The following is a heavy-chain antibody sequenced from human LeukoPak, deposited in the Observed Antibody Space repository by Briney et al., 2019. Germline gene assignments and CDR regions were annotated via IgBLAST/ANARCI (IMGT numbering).Heavy chain of an antibody. CDR3: ARDAGVGYFDY. V-gene: IGHV4-30-2*01. D-gene: IGHD1-26*01. J-gene: IGHJ4*02. Sequence: SQTLSLACAVSGGSLSSGGYSWSWIRQPPGKGLECSGYIYHSGSTYYNPSLKSRVTISVDRSQNQLSLKLSSVTAADTAVYYCARDAGVGYFDYWGQGTLVTVSS. CDR2: IYHSGST. CDR1: GGSLSSGGYS.